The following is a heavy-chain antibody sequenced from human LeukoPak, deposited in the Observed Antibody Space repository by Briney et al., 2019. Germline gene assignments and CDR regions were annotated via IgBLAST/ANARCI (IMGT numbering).Heavy chain of an antibody. CDR1: GFTFSSYA. CDR2: ISGSGGST. CDR3: ARDYGYYDFWSGSRAFDI. V-gene: IGHV3-23*01. Sequence: PGGSLRLSCAASGFTFSSYAMSWVRQAPGKGLEWVSAISGSGGSTYYADSAKGRFTISRDNSKNTLYLQMNSLRAKDTAVYYCARDYGYYDFWSGSRAFDIWGQGTMVTVSS. J-gene: IGHJ3*02. D-gene: IGHD3-3*01.